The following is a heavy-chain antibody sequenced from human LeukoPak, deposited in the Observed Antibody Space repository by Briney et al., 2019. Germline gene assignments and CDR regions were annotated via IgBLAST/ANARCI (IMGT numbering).Heavy chain of an antibody. Sequence: SVKVSCKASGGTFSSYAISWVRQAPGQGLEWMGGIIPIFGTTNYAQKFQDRVTITADQSTSTAYMELSSLRSEDTAVYYCARVVGLTGYSSSWYSGYYYYMDVWGKGTTVTISS. CDR3: ARVVGLTGYSSSWYSGYYYYMDV. CDR2: IIPIFGTT. D-gene: IGHD6-13*01. CDR1: GGTFSSYA. V-gene: IGHV1-69*01. J-gene: IGHJ6*03.